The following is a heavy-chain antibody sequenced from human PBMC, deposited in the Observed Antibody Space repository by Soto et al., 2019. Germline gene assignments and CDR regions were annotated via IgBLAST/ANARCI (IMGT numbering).Heavy chain of an antibody. V-gene: IGHV3-73*02. CDR2: IRSKGNTYAT. CDR3: TKPMPASVYYCGMDV. J-gene: IGHJ6*02. Sequence: EVQLVETGGGLVQPGGSLKLSCAASGFALSGSTMHWVRQASGKGLEWVGRIRSKGNTYATSYAASVQGRFTISRDVSKNTVFLEMNSLNAEDTAVYYCTKPMPASVYYCGMDVWGQGTTVTVSS. D-gene: IGHD2-2*01. CDR1: GFALSGST.